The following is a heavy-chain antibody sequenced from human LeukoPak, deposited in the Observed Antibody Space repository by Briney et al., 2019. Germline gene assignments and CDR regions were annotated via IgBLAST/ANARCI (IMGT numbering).Heavy chain of an antibody. D-gene: IGHD4-23*01. V-gene: IGHV3-21*01. CDR1: GFTFSSYS. Sequence: GGSLRLSCAASGFTFSSYSMNWVRQAPGKGLEWVSSISSSSSYICYADSVKGRFTISRDNAKNSLYLQMNSLRAEDTAVYYCARDNGGPVDYWGQGTLVTVSS. CDR2: ISSSSSYI. J-gene: IGHJ4*02. CDR3: ARDNGGPVDY.